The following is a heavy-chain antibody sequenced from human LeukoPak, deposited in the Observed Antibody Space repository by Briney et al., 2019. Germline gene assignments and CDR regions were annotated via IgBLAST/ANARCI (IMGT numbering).Heavy chain of an antibody. Sequence: GGSLRLSCAASGFTFSSYGMHWVRQAPGKGLEWVSAISGSGGSTYYADSVKGRFTISRDNSKNTLYLQMNSLRAEDTAVYYCAKGLSGYNWNDGDAFDIWGQGTMVTVSS. D-gene: IGHD1-20*01. CDR2: ISGSGGST. CDR3: AKGLSGYNWNDGDAFDI. CDR1: GFTFSSYG. J-gene: IGHJ3*02. V-gene: IGHV3-23*01.